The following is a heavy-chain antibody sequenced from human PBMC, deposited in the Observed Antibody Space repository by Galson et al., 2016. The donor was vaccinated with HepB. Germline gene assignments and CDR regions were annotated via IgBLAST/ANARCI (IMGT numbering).Heavy chain of an antibody. D-gene: IGHD6-19*01. CDR2: IYYSGST. V-gene: IGHV4-39*01. Sequence: ETLSLTCTVSGGSISSSSYYWGWIRQPPGTGLEWIGSIYYSGSTYYNPSLKSRVTISVDTPKNQFSLKLSSVTAADTAVYYCARRVAVAGIYYFDYWGRGTLVTVSS. CDR3: ARRVAVAGIYYFDY. J-gene: IGHJ4*01. CDR1: GGSISSSSYY.